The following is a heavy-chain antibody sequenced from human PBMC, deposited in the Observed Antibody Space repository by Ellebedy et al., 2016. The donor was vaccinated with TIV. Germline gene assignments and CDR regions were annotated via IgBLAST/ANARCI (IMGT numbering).Heavy chain of an antibody. V-gene: IGHV3-7*01. D-gene: IGHD4-17*01. CDR2: IYQGGSVQ. CDR3: ARRGSYGDYAVQINSWFDR. J-gene: IGHJ5*02. Sequence: PGGSLRLSCAATGFSFRSYWMSWVRQAPGKGLEWVANIYQGGSVQYYLDSLKDRFTISRDNANKSLFLQMNSLRGEDTAVYYCARRGSYGDYAVQINSWFDRWGRGTLVTVSS. CDR1: GFSFRSYW.